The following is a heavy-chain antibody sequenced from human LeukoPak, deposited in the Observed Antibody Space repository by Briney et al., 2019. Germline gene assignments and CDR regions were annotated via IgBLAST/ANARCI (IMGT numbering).Heavy chain of an antibody. J-gene: IGHJ3*02. D-gene: IGHD2-15*01. CDR1: GGSIRSYY. CDR2: VYYSGST. V-gene: IGHV4-59*01. Sequence: SETLSLTCTVSGGSIRSYYWSWIRQPPGKGLEWIGYVYYSGSTNYNSSLKSRVTISVDTSKNQFSLNLSSVTAADTAVYYCARDVARHAFDIWGQGTMVTVSS. CDR3: ARDVARHAFDI.